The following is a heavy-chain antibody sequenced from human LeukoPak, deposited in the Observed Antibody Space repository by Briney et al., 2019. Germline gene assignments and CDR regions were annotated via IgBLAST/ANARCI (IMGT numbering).Heavy chain of an antibody. Sequence: GGSLRLSCTASGFTFGDYAMTWVRQAPGKGLEWVGFIASETYGGTAEYAASVKGRFTISRDDSKSIAYPQMNSLKTEDTAVYYCTRDGDYDLGDYWGQGTLVTVSS. CDR1: GFTFGDYA. J-gene: IGHJ4*02. CDR3: TRDGDYDLGDY. V-gene: IGHV3-49*04. CDR2: IASETYGGTA. D-gene: IGHD3-22*01.